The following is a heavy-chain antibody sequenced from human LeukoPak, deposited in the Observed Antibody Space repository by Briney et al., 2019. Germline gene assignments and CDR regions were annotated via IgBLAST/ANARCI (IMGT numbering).Heavy chain of an antibody. CDR1: GFTFSIYS. D-gene: IGHD2-2*01. J-gene: IGHJ6*04. V-gene: IGHV3-21*01. CDR3: ARDLGYCTSSSCQPDYYYYGMDV. CDR2: ITGSSNYI. Sequence: GGSLRLSCAASGFTFSIYSMNWVRQAPGKGLEWVSSITGSSNYIYYADSVKGRFTISRDNAKNSLFLQMNSLRAEDTAVYYCARDLGYCTSSSCQPDYYYYGMDVWGKGTTVTVSS.